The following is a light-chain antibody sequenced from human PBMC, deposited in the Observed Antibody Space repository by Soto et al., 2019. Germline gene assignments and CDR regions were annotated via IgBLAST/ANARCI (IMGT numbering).Light chain of an antibody. CDR2: EVG. Sequence: QSALTQPRSVSGSPGQSITISCTGTSSDVGNGYDSVSWYQQHPGKAPKLIIYEVGNRPSGVSNRFSASKSGNTASLTISGLQAEDEADYYCCSYTTNISPYVFGTGTKVTVL. V-gene: IGLV2-14*01. J-gene: IGLJ1*01. CDR1: SSDVGNGYDS. CDR3: CSYTTNISPYV.